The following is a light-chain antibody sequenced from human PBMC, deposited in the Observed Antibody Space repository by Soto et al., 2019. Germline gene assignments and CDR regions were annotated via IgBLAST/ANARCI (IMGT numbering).Light chain of an antibody. CDR3: SSYAGSTNV. CDR2: EVN. J-gene: IGLJ1*01. V-gene: IGLV2-8*01. CDR1: SSDVGGYNY. Sequence: QSVLTQPPSASGSPGQSVAISFTGTSSDVGGYNYVSWYQQHPGKAPKLMIYEVNKRPSGVPDRFSGSKSGNTASLTVSGLQAEDEADYYCSSYAGSTNVFGTGTKLTV.